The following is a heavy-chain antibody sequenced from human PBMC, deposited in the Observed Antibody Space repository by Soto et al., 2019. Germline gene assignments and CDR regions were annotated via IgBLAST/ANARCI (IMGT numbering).Heavy chain of an antibody. V-gene: IGHV1-69*02. CDR1: GGTFSSYT. J-gene: IGHJ6*02. CDR2: IIPILGIA. D-gene: IGHD3-10*01. CDR3: ASGGYYYGSGIDYYYGMDV. Sequence: SVKVSCKASGGTFSSYTISWVRQAPGQGLEWMGRIIPILGIANYAQKFQDRVTITRDRSMSTAYMGLSSLRSEDTAMYYCASGGYYYGSGIDYYYGMDVWGQGTTVTVSS.